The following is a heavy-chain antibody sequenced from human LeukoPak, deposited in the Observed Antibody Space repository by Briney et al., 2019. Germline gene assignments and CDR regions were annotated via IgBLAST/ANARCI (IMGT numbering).Heavy chain of an antibody. J-gene: IGHJ4*02. V-gene: IGHV3-49*04. CDR3: SRDGLDYYGSGSYRGFDY. Sequence: GGSLRLSCTASGFTFGDYSMSWVRQAPGKGLEYIGFISTKDFGGTTEYAASVKGRFTISRDDSKSIAYLQIHSLKSEDTAVYYCSRDGLDYYGSGSYRGFDYWGQGTLVTVSS. CDR2: ISTKDFGGTT. D-gene: IGHD3-10*01. CDR1: GFTFGDYS.